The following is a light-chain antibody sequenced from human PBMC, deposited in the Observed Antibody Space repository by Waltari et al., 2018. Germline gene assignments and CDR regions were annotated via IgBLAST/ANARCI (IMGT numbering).Light chain of an antibody. CDR1: QSVSSY. Sequence: ENLLTQSPATLSLSPGERATLSCRASQSVSSYLAWYQQKPGQAPRLRIYDASNRAPGIPARCSGSGSGTDFTLTISSLEPEDFAVYYCQQRGSWPRVTFCQGTRLEIK. V-gene: IGKV3-11*01. J-gene: IGKJ5*01. CDR3: QQRGSWPRVT. CDR2: DAS.